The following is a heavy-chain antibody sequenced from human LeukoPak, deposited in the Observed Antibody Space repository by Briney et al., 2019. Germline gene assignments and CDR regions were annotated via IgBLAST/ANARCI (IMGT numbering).Heavy chain of an antibody. CDR2: MNHNSGNT. V-gene: IGHV1-8*01. J-gene: IGHJ5*02. CDR3: ATGLYSRWFDP. Sequence: ASVRVSCKASGNTFTSDDLNWVRQVTGQGLEWMGWMNHNSGNTGYAQKFRCRVIMTRNASISTAYMVLTSLTSEDTAVYYCATGLYSRWFDPWGQGTLVTVTS. D-gene: IGHD1-26*01. CDR1: GNTFTSDD.